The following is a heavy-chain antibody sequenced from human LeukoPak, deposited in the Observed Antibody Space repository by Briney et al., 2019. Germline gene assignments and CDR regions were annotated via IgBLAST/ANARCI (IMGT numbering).Heavy chain of an antibody. D-gene: IGHD3-10*02. CDR1: GYAFSPYW. CDR2: ISNGGSAT. J-gene: IGHJ4*02. V-gene: IGHV3-7*03. CDR3: TRENYVPDS. Sequence: GGSLRLSCVASGYAFSPYWMSWVRQTPGKGLEWVASISNGGSATYYVDSVRGRFTISRDDAKNSLFLQMNGLRADDTAVYYCTRENYVPDSWGQGTLVTVSS.